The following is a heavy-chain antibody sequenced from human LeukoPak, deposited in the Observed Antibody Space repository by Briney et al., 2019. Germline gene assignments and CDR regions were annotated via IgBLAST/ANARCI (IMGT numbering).Heavy chain of an antibody. J-gene: IGHJ3*02. D-gene: IGHD2-21*02. CDR2: IYYSGSA. Sequence: SETLSLTCTVSGGSISSSSYYWGWIRQPPGKGLEWIGSIYYSGSAYYNPSLKSRVTISVDTSKNQFSLKLSSVTAADTAVYYCASYLYCGGDCSNAGDAFDIWGQGTMVTVSS. CDR1: GGSISSSSYY. CDR3: ASYLYCGGDCSNAGDAFDI. V-gene: IGHV4-39*07.